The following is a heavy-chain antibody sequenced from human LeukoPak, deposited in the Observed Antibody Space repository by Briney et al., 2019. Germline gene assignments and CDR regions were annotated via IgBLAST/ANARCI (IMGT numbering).Heavy chain of an antibody. D-gene: IGHD2-8*01. J-gene: IGHJ4*02. V-gene: IGHV1-69*13. CDR1: GGTFSSYA. Sequence: VASVKVSCKPSGGTFSSYAISCVRQAPGQGLEWMGGIIPIFGTANYAQKFQGRVTITADESTSTAYMELSSLRSEDTAVYYCVRVDLVLMAAPDWGQGTLVTVSS. CDR3: VRVDLVLMAAPD. CDR2: IIPIFGTA.